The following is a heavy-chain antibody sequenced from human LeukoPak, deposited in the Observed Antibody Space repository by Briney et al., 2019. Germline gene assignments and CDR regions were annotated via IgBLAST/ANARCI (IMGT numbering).Heavy chain of an antibody. D-gene: IGHD5-12*01. Sequence: PGGSLRLSCAASGFTFNRYWMSWVRQAPGKGLEWVANIKQDGSEKYYVDPVKGRFTISRDNAKNSLCLQMNSLRAEDTAVYYCARVEASGYDYGAFDYWGQGTLVTVSS. CDR2: IKQDGSEK. V-gene: IGHV3-7*01. CDR3: ARVEASGYDYGAFDY. J-gene: IGHJ4*02. CDR1: GFTFNRYW.